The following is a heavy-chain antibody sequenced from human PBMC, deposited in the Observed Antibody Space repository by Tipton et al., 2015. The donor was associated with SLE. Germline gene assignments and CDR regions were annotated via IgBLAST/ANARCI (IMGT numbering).Heavy chain of an antibody. V-gene: IGHV4-38-2*02. CDR2: IYHSGSA. J-gene: IGHJ4*02. CDR1: GYSISSGYY. Sequence: TLSLTCTVSGYSISSGYYWGWIRQPPGKGLEWIGSIYHSGSANYNPSLQSRVTMLVDTSKNQFSLKLSSVTAADTAVYYCARALLNSCYKTWGQGTLVTVSS. CDR3: ARALLNSCYKT. D-gene: IGHD2-2*02.